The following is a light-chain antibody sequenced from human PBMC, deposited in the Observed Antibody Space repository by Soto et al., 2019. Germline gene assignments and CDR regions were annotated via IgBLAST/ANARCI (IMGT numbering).Light chain of an antibody. CDR3: QNFNTAPLT. CDR2: SAS. Sequence: DIQMTQSPSSLSASVGDRVTITCRASQDISVYLAWYQQKPGKVPKLLIYSASTVQSGVPSRFSGSGSGNDFTLTISRLQPEDVANYYCQNFNTAPLTFGQGTRLEIK. CDR1: QDISVY. V-gene: IGKV1-27*01. J-gene: IGKJ5*01.